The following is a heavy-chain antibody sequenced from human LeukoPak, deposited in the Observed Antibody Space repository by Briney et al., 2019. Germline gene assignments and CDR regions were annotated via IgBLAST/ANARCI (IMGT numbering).Heavy chain of an antibody. J-gene: IGHJ4*02. D-gene: IGHD3-22*01. Sequence: GGSLSLSCAASGFTFDDYAMHWVRQAPGKGLLWVSLISGDGGWTYYADSLKGRFTISRDNSKNSLYLQMNSLTTEDTALYYCAKDGGGGYSSTYFFDDWRQGTLVTVSS. CDR1: GFTFDDYA. CDR3: AKDGGGGYSSTYFFDD. CDR2: ISGDGGWT. V-gene: IGHV3-43*02.